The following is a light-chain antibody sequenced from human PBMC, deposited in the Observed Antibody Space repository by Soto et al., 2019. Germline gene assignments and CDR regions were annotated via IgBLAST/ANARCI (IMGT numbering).Light chain of an antibody. CDR1: SSDVGGYDY. CDR2: EVN. J-gene: IGLJ2*01. CDR3: NSYTSSSTLV. V-gene: IGLV2-8*01. Sequence: QSALTQPPSASGSPGQSVTISCTGTSSDVGGYDYVSWYQQHPAKAPKLMISEVNKRPSGVPDRFSGSKSGNTASLTVSGLQAEDEADYYCNSYTSSSTLVFGGGTKLTVL.